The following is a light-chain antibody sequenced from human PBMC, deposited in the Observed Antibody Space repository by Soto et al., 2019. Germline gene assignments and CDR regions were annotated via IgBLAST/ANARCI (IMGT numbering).Light chain of an antibody. Sequence: VLTQSPGTLSLSPGDSATLSCRASQSVSSKLAWFHQKTGQAPRLLIYGASTRATGIPDRFRGSGSGTEFNLTINRLQSEDFAVYYCQKYNNWPPACGEGTKVDIK. CDR2: GAS. CDR3: QKYNNWPPA. V-gene: IGKV3-15*01. J-gene: IGKJ4*01. CDR1: QSVSSK.